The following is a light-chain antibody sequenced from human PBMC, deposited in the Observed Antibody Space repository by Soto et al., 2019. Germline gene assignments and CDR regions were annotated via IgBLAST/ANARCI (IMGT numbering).Light chain of an antibody. CDR2: GAS. CDR3: QQYNNWPSWT. Sequence: EIVMTQSPATLSVSPGERATLSCRASQSVHSNLAWYQQKPGQAPRLLIYGASTRATGIPAGFSGSGSGTEFTLTISSLQSEDFAVYYWQQYNNWPSWTFGQGTKVEIK. CDR1: QSVHSN. J-gene: IGKJ1*01. V-gene: IGKV3-15*01.